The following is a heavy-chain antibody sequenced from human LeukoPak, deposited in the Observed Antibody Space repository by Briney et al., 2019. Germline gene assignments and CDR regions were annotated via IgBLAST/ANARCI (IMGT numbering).Heavy chain of an antibody. CDR2: IQTTGST. CDR3: ARVPAF. J-gene: IGHJ4*02. Sequence: PSETLSLTCTVSGDSLTGYYRSWIRQSPGKALEWIGHIQTTGSTDNNPSLMGRATISVDASQNQFSLRLTSVTSTDTAVYYCARVPAFWGPGILVTVSP. V-gene: IGHV4-4*09. CDR1: GDSLTGYY.